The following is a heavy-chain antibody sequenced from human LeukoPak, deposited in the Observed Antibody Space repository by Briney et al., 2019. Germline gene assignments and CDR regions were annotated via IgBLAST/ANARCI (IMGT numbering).Heavy chain of an antibody. CDR3: ARGADWEPYYFDY. V-gene: IGHV1-2*02. J-gene: IGHJ4*02. CDR1: GYTFTGYY. Sequence: ASVKVSCKAPGYTFTGYYMHWVRQAPGQGLEWMGWINPNSGGTNYAQKFQGRVTMTRDTSISTAYMELSRLRSDDTAVYYCARGADWEPYYFDYWGQGTLVTVSS. CDR2: INPNSGGT. D-gene: IGHD1-26*01.